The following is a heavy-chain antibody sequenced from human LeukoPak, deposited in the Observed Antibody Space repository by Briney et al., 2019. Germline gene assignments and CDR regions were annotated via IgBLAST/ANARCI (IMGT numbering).Heavy chain of an antibody. CDR3: ARALMTLVRGVPRTTWFDP. Sequence: ASETLSLTCGVFGGSFSGYYWTWVRQAPGKGLEWIGEISESGTTNYNASLNNRVTLSVDTSKNRFSLKMTSLTAADTGVFYCARALMTLVRGVPRTTWFDPWGQGTLVTVSS. CDR1: GGSFSGYY. J-gene: IGHJ5*02. D-gene: IGHD3-10*01. V-gene: IGHV4-34*01. CDR2: ISESGTT.